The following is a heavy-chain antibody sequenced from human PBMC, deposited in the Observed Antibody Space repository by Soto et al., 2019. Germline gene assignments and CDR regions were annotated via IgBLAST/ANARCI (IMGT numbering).Heavy chain of an antibody. CDR1: GGSVSGYY. D-gene: IGHD1-1*01. CDR2: VYYIGSS. Sequence: QLQLQESGPGLVKPSETLSLTCTVSGGSVSGYYWSWIRQSPGKGLEWIAYVYYIGSSNSNPPLKGRVTISVDTSKNQFSLKLSSVTAAATAVYYCARHSNEYRKSLDYWGQGTLVTVSS. V-gene: IGHV4-59*08. CDR3: ARHSNEYRKSLDY. J-gene: IGHJ4*02.